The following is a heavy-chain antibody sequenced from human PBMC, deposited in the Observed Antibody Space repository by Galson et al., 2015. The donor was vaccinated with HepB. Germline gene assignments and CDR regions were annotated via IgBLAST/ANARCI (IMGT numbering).Heavy chain of an antibody. CDR3: ATNIPPGYSSGWRMTNWFDP. Sequence: SVKVSCKVSGYTLTELSMHWVRQAPGKGLEWMGGFDPEDGETIYAQKFQGRVTMTEDTSTDTAYMELSSLRSEDTAVYYCATNIPPGYSSGWRMTNWFDPWGQGTLVTVSS. J-gene: IGHJ5*02. CDR1: GYTLTELS. CDR2: FDPEDGET. V-gene: IGHV1-24*01. D-gene: IGHD6-19*01.